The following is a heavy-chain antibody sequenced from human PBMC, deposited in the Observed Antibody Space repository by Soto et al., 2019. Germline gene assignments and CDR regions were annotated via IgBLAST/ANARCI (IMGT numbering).Heavy chain of an antibody. J-gene: IGHJ6*01. D-gene: IGHD3-9*01. Sequence: QVQLVESGGGVVQPGRSLRLSCAASGFTFSSYAMHWVRQAPGKGLEWVAVISYDGSNKYYADSVKGRFTISRDNSKNTLYLQMNSLRAEDTAVYYCARVAYFDWLWVSAYYYYGMDVW. CDR2: ISYDGSNK. V-gene: IGHV3-30-3*01. CDR3: ARVAYFDWLWVSAYYYYGMDV. CDR1: GFTFSSYA.